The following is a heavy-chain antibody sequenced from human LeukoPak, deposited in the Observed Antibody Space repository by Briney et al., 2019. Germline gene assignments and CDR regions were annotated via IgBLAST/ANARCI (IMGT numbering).Heavy chain of an antibody. D-gene: IGHD1-20*01. CDR3: ARQGAITARRTHYYAMDV. CDR1: GGLISSSGNFY. CDR2: VYYTGYS. Sequence: SETLSLTCSVSGGLISSSGNFYWGWIRQVPGKGLEWIGSVYYTGYSYDNPSLKSRVTVSVDASKNQFSLKLNSVTAADTAIYYCARQGAITARRTHYYAMDVWGPGTTVTVSS. V-gene: IGHV4-39*01. J-gene: IGHJ6*02.